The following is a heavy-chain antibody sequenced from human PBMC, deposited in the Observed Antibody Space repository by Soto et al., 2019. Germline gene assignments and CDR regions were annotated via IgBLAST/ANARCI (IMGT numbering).Heavy chain of an antibody. V-gene: IGHV3-9*01. CDR3: AKDMGNCSGGSCYSELDY. D-gene: IGHD2-15*01. CDR2: ISWNSGSI. CDR1: GFTFDDYA. J-gene: IGHJ4*02. Sequence: EVQLVESGGGLVQPGRSLRLSCAASGFTFDDYAMHWVRQAPGKGLEWVSGISWNSGSIGYADSVKGRFTISRDNAKNSLYLQMNSLRAEDTVLYYCAKDMGNCSGGSCYSELDYWGQGTLVTVSS.